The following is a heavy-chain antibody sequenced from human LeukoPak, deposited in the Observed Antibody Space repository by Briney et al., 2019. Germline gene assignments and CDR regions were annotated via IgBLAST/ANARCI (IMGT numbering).Heavy chain of an antibody. CDR2: IYGSGST. CDR3: ASRYYYGSGSRRNYYMDV. J-gene: IGHJ6*03. CDR1: GGSIRSY. V-gene: IGHV4-4*07. D-gene: IGHD3-10*01. Sequence: PSETLSLTCTVSGGSIRSYWSWIRQPAGKGLEWIGRIYGSGSTDYNPSLKSRVTISVDTSKNQFSLKLSSVTAADTAVYYCASRYYYGSGSRRNYYMDVWGKGTTVTVSS.